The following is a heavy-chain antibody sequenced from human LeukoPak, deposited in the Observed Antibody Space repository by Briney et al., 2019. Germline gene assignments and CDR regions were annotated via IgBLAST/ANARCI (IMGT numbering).Heavy chain of an antibody. CDR2: ISGDGATP. D-gene: IGHD3-22*01. Sequence: GGSLTPSHAPSGFPLGEHPVTGSAQPPGKRREWVAAISGDGATPYYPDSMKGRFAASRDNSKNTLYLQMISLRAEDTAVYYCVKGHYDPFDPWGQGTLVTVSS. CDR3: VKGHYDPFDP. CDR1: GFPLGEHP. V-gene: IGHV3-23*01. J-gene: IGHJ5*02.